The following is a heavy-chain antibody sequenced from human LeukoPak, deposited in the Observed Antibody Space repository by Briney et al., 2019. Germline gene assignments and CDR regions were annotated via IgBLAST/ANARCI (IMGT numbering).Heavy chain of an antibody. Sequence: ASVKVSCKASGGTFSSYAISWVRQGPGQGLEWMGRIIPIFGIANYAQKFQGRVTITADKSTSTAYMELSSLRSEDTAVYYCARDSDSSGYYYDYWGQGTLVTVSS. CDR2: IIPIFGIA. CDR3: ARDSDSSGYYYDY. CDR1: GGTFSSYA. V-gene: IGHV1-69*04. D-gene: IGHD3-22*01. J-gene: IGHJ4*02.